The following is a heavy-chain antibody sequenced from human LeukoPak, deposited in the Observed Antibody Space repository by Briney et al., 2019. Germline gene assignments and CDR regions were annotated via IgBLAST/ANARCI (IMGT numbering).Heavy chain of an antibody. CDR1: GGSFSGYY. Sequence: SETLSLTCAVYGGSFSGYYWSWIRQPPGKGLEWIGEINHSGSTNYNPSLKSRVTISVDTSKNQFSLKLSSVTAADTAVYYCATKGGDDPHAGRFDPWGQGTLVTVSS. CDR2: INHSGST. V-gene: IGHV4-34*01. D-gene: IGHD3-16*01. CDR3: ATKGGDDPHAGRFDP. J-gene: IGHJ5*02.